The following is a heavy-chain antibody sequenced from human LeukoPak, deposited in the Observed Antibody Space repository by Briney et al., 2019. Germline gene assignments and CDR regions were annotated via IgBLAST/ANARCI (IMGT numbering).Heavy chain of an antibody. J-gene: IGHJ6*03. V-gene: IGHV4-39*07. CDR1: GGSISGSSYY. CDR3: ARGMATRRYYMDV. D-gene: IGHD5-24*01. Sequence: SETLSLTCTVSGGSISGSSYYWGWIRQPPGKGLEWIGSIYYSGSTYYNPSLKSRVTISVDTSKNQFSLKLSSVTAADTAVYYCARGMATRRYYMDVWGKGTTVTVSS. CDR2: IYYSGST.